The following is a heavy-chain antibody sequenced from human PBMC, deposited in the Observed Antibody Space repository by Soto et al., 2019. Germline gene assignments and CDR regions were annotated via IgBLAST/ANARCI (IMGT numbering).Heavy chain of an antibody. V-gene: IGHV1-46*01. CDR2: INPSGGST. CDR1: GYTFTSYY. D-gene: IGHD2-21*02. J-gene: IGHJ5*02. Sequence: QVQLVQSGAEVKKPGASVKVSCKASGYTFTSYYMHWVRQAPGQGLEWMGIINPSGGSTSYAQKFQGRVTMTRDTSPSTVYMELSSLRSEDTAVYYCARGGDTIVLVTANFFGVDPWGQGTLVTVSS. CDR3: ARGGDTIVLVTANFFGVDP.